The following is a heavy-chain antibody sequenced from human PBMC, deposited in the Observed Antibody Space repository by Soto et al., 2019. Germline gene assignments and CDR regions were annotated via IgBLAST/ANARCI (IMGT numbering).Heavy chain of an antibody. D-gene: IGHD3-9*01. CDR3: VKEYYDILTGYYMLGGFDY. CDR2: ISSNGGST. J-gene: IGHJ4*02. CDR1: GFTFSSYA. Sequence: GGSLRLSCSASGFTFSSYAMHWVRQAPGKGLEYVSAISSNGGSTYYANSVKGRFTISRNNSTNTLYVQMTSLRAEDTAVYYCVKEYYDILTGYYMLGGFDYWGQGTLVTVSS. V-gene: IGHV3-64D*08.